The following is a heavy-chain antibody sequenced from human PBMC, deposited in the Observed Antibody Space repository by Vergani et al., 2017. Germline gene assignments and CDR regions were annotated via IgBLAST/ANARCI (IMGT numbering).Heavy chain of an antibody. CDR1: GYSFTSYW. CDR3: ARRGRGACMAARPCWFDP. D-gene: IGHD6-6*01. J-gene: IGHJ5*02. CDR2: IDPSDSYT. V-gene: IGHV5-10-1*01. Sequence: EVQLVQSGAEVKKPGESLRISCKGSGYSFTSYWISWVRQMPGKGLEWMGRIDPSDSYTNYSPSFQGHVTISADKSISTAYLQWSSLKASDTAMYYWARRGRGACMAARPCWFDPWGQGTLVTVSS.